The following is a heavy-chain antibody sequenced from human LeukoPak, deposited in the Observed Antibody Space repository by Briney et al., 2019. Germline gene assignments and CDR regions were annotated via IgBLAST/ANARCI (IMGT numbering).Heavy chain of an antibody. CDR2: IYYSGST. CDR1: GGSISSYY. D-gene: IGHD4-17*01. J-gene: IGHJ4*02. CDR3: ARKKDYGDYVDY. V-gene: IGHV4-59*12. Sequence: SETLSLTCTVSGGSISSYYWSWIRQPPGKGLEWIGYIYYSGSTNYNPSLKSRVTISVDTSKNQFSLKLSSVTAADTALYYCARKKDYGDYVDYWGQGTLVTVSS.